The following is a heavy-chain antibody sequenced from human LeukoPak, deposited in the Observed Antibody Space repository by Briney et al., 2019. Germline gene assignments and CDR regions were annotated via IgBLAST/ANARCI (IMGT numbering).Heavy chain of an antibody. CDR2: IGASGDST. V-gene: IGHV3-23*01. D-gene: IGHD4-17*01. J-gene: IGHJ4*02. CDR3: AKNRGNYGDYAGPFDY. CDR1: GFTFSSYA. Sequence: GGSLRLSCAASGFTFSSYAMSWVRQAPGKGLEWVSGIGASGDSTYYADSVKGRFTISRDNSKNTLYLQMNSLRADDTAVFYCAKNRGNYGDYAGPFDYWGQGTLATVSS.